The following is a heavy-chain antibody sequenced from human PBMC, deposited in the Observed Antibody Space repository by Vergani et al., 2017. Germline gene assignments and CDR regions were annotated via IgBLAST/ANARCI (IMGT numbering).Heavy chain of an antibody. D-gene: IGHD2/OR15-2a*01. V-gene: IGHV3-30*02. CDR3: ANSVIAGNVGVAYFGMDV. CDR2: IRYDGSSE. CDR1: GFTLNTYG. J-gene: IGHJ6*02. Sequence: VQLLESGGGVVQPGGSLRLSCTLSGFTLNTYGIHWVRQAPGKGLEWVSFIRYDGSSEYYGDSVKGRFTISRDKSQNTVNLQMNSLRTEDTAVYFCANSVIAGNVGVAYFGMDVWGRGTKVTVSS.